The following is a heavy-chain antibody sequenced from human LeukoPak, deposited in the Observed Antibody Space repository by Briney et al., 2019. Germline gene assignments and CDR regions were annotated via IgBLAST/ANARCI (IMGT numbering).Heavy chain of an antibody. D-gene: IGHD2-15*01. CDR1: GYSFTSYW. Sequence: GESLKISCKGSGYSFTSYWIGWVRQMPGQGLEWMGIIYPGDSDTRYSPSFQGQVTISANKSISTAYLQWSSLKASDTAMYYCARQSFCSGGSCYSKYFQHWGQGTLVTVSS. J-gene: IGHJ1*01. V-gene: IGHV5-51*01. CDR2: IYPGDSDT. CDR3: ARQSFCSGGSCYSKYFQH.